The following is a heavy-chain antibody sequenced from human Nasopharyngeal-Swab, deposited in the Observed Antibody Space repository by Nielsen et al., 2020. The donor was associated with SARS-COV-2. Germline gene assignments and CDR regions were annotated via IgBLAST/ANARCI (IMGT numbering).Heavy chain of an antibody. CDR1: GFTFSSYS. Sequence: GESLKISCAASGFTFSSYSMNWVRQAPGKGLEWVSSISSSSSYIYYADSVKGRFTTSRDNAKNSLYLQMNSLRAEDTAVYYCARGGGSYLHFDYWGQGTLVTVSS. CDR2: ISSSSSYI. CDR3: ARGGGSYLHFDY. D-gene: IGHD1-26*01. J-gene: IGHJ4*02. V-gene: IGHV3-21*01.